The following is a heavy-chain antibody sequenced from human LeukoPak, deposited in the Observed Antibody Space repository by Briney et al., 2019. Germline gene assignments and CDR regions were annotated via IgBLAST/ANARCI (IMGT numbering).Heavy chain of an antibody. D-gene: IGHD3-10*01. CDR1: GGSFSGYY. CDR2: INHSGST. CDR3: ARVRYYYGQSTYFDY. J-gene: IGHJ4*02. V-gene: IGHV4-34*01. Sequence: SETLSLTCAVYGGSFSGYYWSWIRQPPGKGLEWIGEINHSGSTNYNPSLKSRVTISVDRSKNQFSLKLSSVTAADTAVYYCARVRYYYGQSTYFDYWGQGTLVTVSS.